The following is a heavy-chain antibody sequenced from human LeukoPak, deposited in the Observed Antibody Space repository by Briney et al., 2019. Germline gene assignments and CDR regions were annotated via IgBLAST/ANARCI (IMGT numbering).Heavy chain of an antibody. Sequence: SETLSLTCTVSGYSISSGYYWGWIRQPPGKGLEWSGSIYHSGSTYYNPSLKSRVTISVDTSKDQFSLKLSSVTAGDTAVYYCARVSWRVVKNLFDPWGQGTLVTVSS. CDR2: IYHSGST. CDR3: ARVSWRVVKNLFDP. CDR1: GYSISSGYY. J-gene: IGHJ5*02. D-gene: IGHD2-21*01. V-gene: IGHV4-38-2*02.